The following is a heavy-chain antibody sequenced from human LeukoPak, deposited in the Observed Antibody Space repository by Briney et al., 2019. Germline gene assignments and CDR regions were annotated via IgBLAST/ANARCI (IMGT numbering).Heavy chain of an antibody. D-gene: IGHD6-19*01. CDR1: GGSISSGDYY. J-gene: IGHJ3*02. CDR3: ASSIAVAAADAFDI. V-gene: IGHV4-61*08. Sequence: PSETLSLTCTVSGGSISSGDYYWSWIRQLPGKGLEWIGYIYYSGSTNYNPSLKSRVTISVDTSKNQFSLKLSSVTAADTAVYYRASSIAVAAADAFDIWGQGTMVTVSS. CDR2: IYYSGST.